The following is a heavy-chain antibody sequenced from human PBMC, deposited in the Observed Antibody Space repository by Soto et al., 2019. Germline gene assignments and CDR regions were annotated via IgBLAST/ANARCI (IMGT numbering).Heavy chain of an antibody. J-gene: IGHJ4*02. V-gene: IGHV5-51*01. CDR3: ARIADDFWSGYPFDY. Sequence: GESLKISCKGSGYSLTSYWISWVRQMPGKGLEWMGIIYPGDSDTRYSPSFQGQVTISADKSISTAYLQWSSLKASDTAMYYCARIADDFWSGYPFDYWGQGTLVTVSS. CDR2: IYPGDSDT. CDR1: GYSLTSYW. D-gene: IGHD3-3*01.